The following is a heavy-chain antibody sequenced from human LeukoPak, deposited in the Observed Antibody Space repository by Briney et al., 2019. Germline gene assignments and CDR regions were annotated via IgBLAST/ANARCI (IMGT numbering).Heavy chain of an antibody. CDR2: MSNSGTT. CDR1: GYSINNYY. Sequence: SSETLSLTCTVSGYSINNYYWSWIRQPPGKGLEWIGHMSNSGTTSYNPSLKSRVTLSVDTSKNQFSLKLTSVTAADTAVYYCARTRLMVRGPNGAFDIWGQGTMVTVSS. CDR3: ARTRLMVRGPNGAFDI. J-gene: IGHJ3*02. D-gene: IGHD3-10*01. V-gene: IGHV4-59*01.